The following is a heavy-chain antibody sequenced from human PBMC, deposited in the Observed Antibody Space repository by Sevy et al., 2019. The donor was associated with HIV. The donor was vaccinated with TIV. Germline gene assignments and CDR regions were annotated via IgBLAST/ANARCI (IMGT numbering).Heavy chain of an antibody. CDR2: SSSSSSYI. CDR1: GFTFSSYS. D-gene: IGHD3-22*01. Sequence: GGSLRLSCAASGFTFSSYSMNWVRQAPGKGLEWVSSSSSSSSYIYYADSVKGGFTISRDNAKNSRYLQMNSLRAEDKAVYYCTRDTDSSGYYYGVDYYYYYMDVWGKGTSVTVSS. V-gene: IGHV3-21*01. CDR3: TRDTDSSGYYYGVDYYYYYMDV. J-gene: IGHJ6*03.